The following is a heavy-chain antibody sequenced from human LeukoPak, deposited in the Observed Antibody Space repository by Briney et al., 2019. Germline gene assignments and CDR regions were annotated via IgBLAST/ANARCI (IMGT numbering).Heavy chain of an antibody. Sequence: GGSLRLSCAASGFTFSNAWMSWVRQAPGKGPEWVGRVKSKAYGGTADYAAPVKGRFTISRDDSKDTLYLQMNSLKTEDTAVYHCTRYDSSGYYAYEYWGQGTLVTVSP. CDR3: TRYDSSGYYAYEY. D-gene: IGHD3-22*01. J-gene: IGHJ4*02. V-gene: IGHV3-15*01. CDR2: VKSKAYGGTA. CDR1: GFTFSNAW.